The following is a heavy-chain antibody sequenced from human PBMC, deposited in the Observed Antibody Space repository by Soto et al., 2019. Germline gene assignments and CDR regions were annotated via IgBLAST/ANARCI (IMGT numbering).Heavy chain of an antibody. CDR1: GYTFISYD. J-gene: IGHJ4*02. D-gene: IGHD5-12*01. CDR3: ARGDGYIFDY. Sequence: QVQLVQSGAEVKKPGASVKASCKASGYTFISYDINWVRQASGQGHEGMGWMNPNTGDTGNAQKFQGRVTMTRNTSINTANLELSSLRSDDTAVYFCARGDGYIFDYWGQGTLVTVSS. CDR2: MNPNTGDT. V-gene: IGHV1-8*01.